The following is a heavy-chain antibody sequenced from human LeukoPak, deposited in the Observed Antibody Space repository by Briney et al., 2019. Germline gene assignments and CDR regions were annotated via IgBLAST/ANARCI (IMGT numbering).Heavy chain of an antibody. CDR2: IYPGDSDT. Sequence: GESLKISCKGSGYSFTSYWVGWVRQMPGKGLEWMGIIYPGDSDTRYSPSFQGQVTISADKSISTAYLQWSSLKASDTAMYYCARRGPLTGDAFDIWGQGTMVTVSS. V-gene: IGHV5-51*01. J-gene: IGHJ3*02. D-gene: IGHD7-27*01. CDR1: GYSFTSYW. CDR3: ARRGPLTGDAFDI.